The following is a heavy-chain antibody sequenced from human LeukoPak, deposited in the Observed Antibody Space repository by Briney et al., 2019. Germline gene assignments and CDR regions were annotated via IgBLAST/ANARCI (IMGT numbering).Heavy chain of an antibody. CDR1: GGSISSGGYY. CDR2: IYYSGST. V-gene: IGHV4-61*08. Sequence: KTSETLSLTCAVSGGSISSGGYYWSWIRQPPGKGLEWIGYIYYSGSTNYNPSLKSRVTISVDTSKNQFSLKLSSVTAADTAVYYCARSAVVVTGFDYWGQGTLVTVSS. J-gene: IGHJ4*02. CDR3: ARSAVVVTGFDY. D-gene: IGHD2-21*02.